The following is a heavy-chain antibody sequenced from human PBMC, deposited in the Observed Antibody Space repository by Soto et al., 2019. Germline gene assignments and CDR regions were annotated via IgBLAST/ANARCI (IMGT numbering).Heavy chain of an antibody. J-gene: IGHJ5*02. CDR1: GYTFTNYG. CDR2: ISAYNGNT. V-gene: IGHV1-18*01. Sequence: QVQLVQSGAEVKKPGASVKVSCKASGYTFTNYGISWVRQAPGQGLEWMGWISAYNGNTKHAQKLQGRVTMTTDTSTSTAYMELRSLRSDDTAVYYCARARRDQLLLNNWFDPWGQGTLVTVSS. D-gene: IGHD2-15*01. CDR3: ARARRDQLLLNNWFDP.